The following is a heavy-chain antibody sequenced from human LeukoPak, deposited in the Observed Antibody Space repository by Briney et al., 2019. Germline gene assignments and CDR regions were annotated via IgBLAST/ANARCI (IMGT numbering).Heavy chain of an antibody. D-gene: IGHD1-7*01. V-gene: IGHV4-61*01. J-gene: IGHJ4*02. Sequence: SETLSLTCTVSGYSISSGYYWNWIRQPPGKGLEWVGYIFYSGSTNYNPSLKSRVTISVDTSKNQFSLKLRSVTAADTAVYYCARLYGNYQNYFDYWGQGTLVTVSS. CDR2: IFYSGST. CDR3: ARLYGNYQNYFDY. CDR1: GYSISSGYY.